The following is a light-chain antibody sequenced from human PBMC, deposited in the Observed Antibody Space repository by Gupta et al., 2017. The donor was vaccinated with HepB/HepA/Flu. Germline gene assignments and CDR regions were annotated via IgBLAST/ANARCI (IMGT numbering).Light chain of an antibody. CDR3: QQYYSSLDGCS. V-gene: IGKV4-1*01. J-gene: IGKJ2*04. CDR1: QSLLDRSYNRNF. Sequence: DIVMTQSPDSLAVSLGERATINCKSSQSLLDRSYNRNFLAWNQLKPGQPPKLLIYWASTRESGVPDRVSGSGSGTDFXSTSSSXQAEDVAVYYSQQYYSSLDGCSCGXGTKLEIK. CDR2: WAS.